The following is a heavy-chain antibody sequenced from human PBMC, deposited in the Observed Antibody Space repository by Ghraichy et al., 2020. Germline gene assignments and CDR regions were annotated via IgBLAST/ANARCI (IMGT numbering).Heavy chain of an antibody. J-gene: IGHJ6*03. V-gene: IGHV3-43*01. Sequence: GGSLRLSCAASGFTFDDYTMHWVRHVPGKGLEWVSLISWDGKRIDYADSVKGRFTISRDNSKNSLYLQMKSLKIEDTALYYCAKSLYRSYDYYMDVWGKGTTVTVSS. CDR1: GFTFDDYT. CDR3: AKSLYRSYDYYMDV. D-gene: IGHD2-2*02. CDR2: ISWDGKRI.